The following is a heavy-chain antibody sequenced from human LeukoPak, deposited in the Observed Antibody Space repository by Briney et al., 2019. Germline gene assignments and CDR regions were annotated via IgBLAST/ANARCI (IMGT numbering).Heavy chain of an antibody. CDR2: IFHSGST. D-gene: IGHD1-26*01. Sequence: SETLSLTCTVSGYSIRSGYYWGWIRQPPGKGLEWIGSIFHSGSTYYSPSLKSRVTISVDTSKNQFSLKLSSVTAADTAVYYCARQSGSYGVYYYYMDVWGKGTTVTISS. CDR1: GYSIRSGYY. CDR3: ARQSGSYGVYYYYMDV. V-gene: IGHV4-38-2*02. J-gene: IGHJ6*03.